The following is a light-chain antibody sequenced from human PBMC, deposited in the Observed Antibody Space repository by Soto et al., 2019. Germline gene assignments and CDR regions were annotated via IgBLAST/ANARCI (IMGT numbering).Light chain of an antibody. J-gene: IGKJ1*01. V-gene: IGKV3-20*01. CDR1: ESVSSRF. Sequence: EIVLRQSPGTLSLSPGERAALPCRASESVSSRFLAWYQQKPGKAPRLLIYGASSRATGIPDRLSGSGSGIDFTLTIRRLEPEDFAVYYCQQYGSSRTFGQGTKVDIK. CDR2: GAS. CDR3: QQYGSSRT.